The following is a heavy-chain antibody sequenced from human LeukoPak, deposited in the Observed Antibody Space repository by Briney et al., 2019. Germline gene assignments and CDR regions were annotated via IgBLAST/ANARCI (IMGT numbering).Heavy chain of an antibody. V-gene: IGHV3-66*01. Sequence: QPGGSRRLSCAASGFTVSSKYMRWVRQAPGKGLEWVSVIYSDGSTYYADSVKGRFTISRDNSKNTLYLQMNSLRAEDTAVYYCAKDRVGAIDDAFDIWGQGTMVTVSS. CDR2: IYSDGST. D-gene: IGHD1-26*01. CDR3: AKDRVGAIDDAFDI. J-gene: IGHJ3*02. CDR1: GFTVSSKY.